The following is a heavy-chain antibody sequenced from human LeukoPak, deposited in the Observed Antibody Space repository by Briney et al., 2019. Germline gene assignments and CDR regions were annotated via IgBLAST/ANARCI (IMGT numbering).Heavy chain of an antibody. D-gene: IGHD4-17*01. CDR2: MNPNSGNT. V-gene: IGHV1-8*03. CDR1: GYTFTSYD. CDR3: ASPIAVTTAFDY. J-gene: IGHJ4*02. Sequence: ASVKVSCKASGYTFTSYDINWVRQATGQGLEWMGWMNPNSGNTGYAQKFQGRVNITRNTSISTAYMELSSLRSEDTAVYYCASPIAVTTAFDYWGQGTLVTVSS.